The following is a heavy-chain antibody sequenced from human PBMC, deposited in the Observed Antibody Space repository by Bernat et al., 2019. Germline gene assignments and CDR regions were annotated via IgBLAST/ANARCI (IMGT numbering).Heavy chain of an antibody. V-gene: IGHV3-23*01. D-gene: IGHD6-13*01. Sequence: EVQLSESGGGLVQPGGSLRLSCAASGFTFSSYAMSWARPAPGKGLEWVAGITESGGNTYYADSVKGRFTISRDNSKNTLYLQINSLRAEDTAVYYCAKRYSTSWYVEQWGQGTLVTVSS. J-gene: IGHJ1*01. CDR2: ITESGGNT. CDR1: GFTFSSYA. CDR3: AKRYSTSWYVEQ.